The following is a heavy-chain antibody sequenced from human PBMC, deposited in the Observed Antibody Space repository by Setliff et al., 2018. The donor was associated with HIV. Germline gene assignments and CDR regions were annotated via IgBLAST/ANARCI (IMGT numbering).Heavy chain of an antibody. Sequence: PSETLSLTCAVYGGSFRGYYWSWIRQPPGKGLEWIGEINHSGSTNYNPSLKSRVTISVDTSKNQFSLKLSSVTAADTAVFYCARGFPFCSGGNCRANYFDYWGQGTLVTVSS. CDR2: INHSGST. V-gene: IGHV4-34*01. CDR1: GGSFRGYY. D-gene: IGHD2-15*01. J-gene: IGHJ4*02. CDR3: ARGFPFCSGGNCRANYFDY.